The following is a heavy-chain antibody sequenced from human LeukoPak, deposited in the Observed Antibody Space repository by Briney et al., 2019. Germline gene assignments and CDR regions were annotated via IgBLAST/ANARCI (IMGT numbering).Heavy chain of an antibody. Sequence: GGSLRLSCAASGFTFSSYAMHWVRQAPGKGLEWVAVISYDGSNKYYADSVKGRFTISRDNSKNTLYLQMNSLRADDTAVYYCARVGRYCSGGSCFTYYYFDYWGQGTLVTVSS. CDR1: GFTFSSYA. J-gene: IGHJ4*02. CDR2: ISYDGSNK. CDR3: ARVGRYCSGGSCFTYYYFDY. V-gene: IGHV3-30*04. D-gene: IGHD2-15*01.